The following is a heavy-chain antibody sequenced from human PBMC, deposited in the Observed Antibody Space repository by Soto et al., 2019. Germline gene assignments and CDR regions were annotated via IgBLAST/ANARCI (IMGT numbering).Heavy chain of an antibody. CDR3: ARTLYDFWSGYQPHAFDI. CDR2: IDWDDDK. Sequence: SGPTLVNPTQTLTLTCTFSGFSLSTSGMCVSWIRQPPGKALEWLALIDWDDDKYYSTSLKTRLTISKDTSKNQVVLTMTNMDPVDTATYYCARTLYDFWSGYQPHAFDIWGQGTMVTVSS. J-gene: IGHJ3*02. V-gene: IGHV2-70*01. CDR1: GFSLSTSGMC. D-gene: IGHD3-3*01.